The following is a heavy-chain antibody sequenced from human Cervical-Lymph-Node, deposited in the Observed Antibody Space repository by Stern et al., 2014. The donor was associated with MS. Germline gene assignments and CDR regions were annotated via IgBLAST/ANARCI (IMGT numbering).Heavy chain of an antibody. V-gene: IGHV4-39*01. D-gene: IGHD4-17*01. Sequence: QVQLQESGPGLVKPSETLSLTCTVSGVSVSSTKYYWGWIRQPPGKGLEWIGSLYYSGNTYYNPSLESRVTISGDTSKNQFSLQMTSVTAADTAVYYCARVRGYGDSYFDYWGQGTLVTVSS. J-gene: IGHJ4*02. CDR3: ARVRGYGDSYFDY. CDR1: GVSVSSTKYY. CDR2: LYYSGNT.